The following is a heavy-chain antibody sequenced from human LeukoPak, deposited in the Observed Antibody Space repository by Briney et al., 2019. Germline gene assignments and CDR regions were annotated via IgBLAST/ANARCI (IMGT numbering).Heavy chain of an antibody. CDR1: GFTFSTYG. CDR2: IKQDESEK. V-gene: IGHV3-7*01. J-gene: IGHJ6*03. Sequence: GGSLRLSCEASGFTFSTYGMHWVRQAPGKGLEWVANIKQDESEKYYVDSVKGRFTISRDNAKNSLYLQMNSLRAEDTAVYYCARDQVYAFWSGRCYYYYYYMDVWGKGTTVTVSS. CDR3: ARDQVYAFWSGRCYYYYYYMDV. D-gene: IGHD3-3*01.